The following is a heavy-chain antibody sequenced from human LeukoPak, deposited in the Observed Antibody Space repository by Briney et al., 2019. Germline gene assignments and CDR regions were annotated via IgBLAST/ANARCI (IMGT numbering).Heavy chain of an antibody. Sequence: GRSLRLSCAAPGFTFSSYAMHWVRQAPGKGLEWVAVISYDGSNKYYADSVKGRFTISRDNSKNTLYLQMNSLRAEDTAVYYCARESYGAFDIWGQGTMVTVSS. CDR1: GFTFSSYA. CDR3: ARESYGAFDI. V-gene: IGHV3-30*04. D-gene: IGHD3-10*01. CDR2: ISYDGSNK. J-gene: IGHJ3*02.